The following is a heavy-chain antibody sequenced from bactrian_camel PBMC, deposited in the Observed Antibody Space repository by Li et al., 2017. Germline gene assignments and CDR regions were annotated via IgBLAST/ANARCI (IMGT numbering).Heavy chain of an antibody. CDR1: GFTVDSVC. D-gene: IGHD7*01. CDR3: AARWFSCTSTMVGSTGASFPY. V-gene: IGHV3S31*01. J-gene: IGHJ4*01. Sequence: DVQLVESGGGSVQAGGSLRLSCVASGFTVDSVCMAWFRQPPGKGREGVATITTDSRNSFYADSVEGRFTLSLDTAKKMVYLQMNSLKPEDAGMYYCAARWFSCTSTMVGSTGASFPYWGQGTQVTVS. CDR2: ITTDSRNS.